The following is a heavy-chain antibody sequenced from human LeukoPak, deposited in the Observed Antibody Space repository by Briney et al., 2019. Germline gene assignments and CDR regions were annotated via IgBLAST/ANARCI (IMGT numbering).Heavy chain of an antibody. D-gene: IGHD1-20*01. Sequence: GGSLRLSCAASGFTFSSYAMHWVRQAPGKGLEWVAVISYDGSNKYYADSVKGRFTISRDNAKNSLYLQMNSLRAEDTAVYYCARRRYNWNAIDYWGQGTLVTVSS. J-gene: IGHJ4*02. CDR2: ISYDGSNK. CDR1: GFTFSSYA. V-gene: IGHV3-30-3*01. CDR3: ARRRYNWNAIDY.